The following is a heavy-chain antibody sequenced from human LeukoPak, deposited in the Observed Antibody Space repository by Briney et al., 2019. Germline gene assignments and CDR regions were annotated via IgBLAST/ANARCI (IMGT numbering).Heavy chain of an antibody. CDR3: ARHDYGDYNDY. Sequence: PSETLSLTCTVSGGSISSGSYYWSWIRQPAGKGLEWIGRIYTSGSTNYNPSLKSRVIISVDTSKNQFSLKLSSVTAADTAVYYCARHDYGDYNDYWGQGTLVTVSS. CDR1: GGSISSGSYY. V-gene: IGHV4-61*02. D-gene: IGHD4-17*01. J-gene: IGHJ4*02. CDR2: IYTSGST.